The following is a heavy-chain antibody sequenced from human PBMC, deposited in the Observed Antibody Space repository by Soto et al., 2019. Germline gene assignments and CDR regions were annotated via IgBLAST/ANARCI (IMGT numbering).Heavy chain of an antibody. CDR3: VKVGADDSSGYYPNDSDY. V-gene: IGHV3-23*01. D-gene: IGHD3-22*01. J-gene: IGHJ4*02. Sequence: GGSLRLCCAACGFTFSSYAMSWVRQAPGKGLEWVSAISGSGGSTYYADSVKGRFTISRDNSKNTLYLQMNSLRAEDTAVYYCVKVGADDSSGYYPNDSDYWGQGTVVTVSS. CDR2: ISGSGGST. CDR1: GFTFSSYA.